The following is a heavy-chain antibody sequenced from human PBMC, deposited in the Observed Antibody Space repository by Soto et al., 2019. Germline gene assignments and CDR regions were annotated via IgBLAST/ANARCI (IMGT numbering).Heavy chain of an antibody. CDR1: GYTFTGYY. D-gene: IGHD3-3*01. CDR3: ARGLYALGSGYRHFDY. Sequence: ASVKVSCKASGYTFTGYYMHWVRQAPGQGLEWMGWINPNSGGTNYAQKFQGWVTMTRDTSISTAYMELSRLRSDDTAVYYCARGLYALGSGYRHFDYWGQGTLVTVSS. V-gene: IGHV1-2*04. J-gene: IGHJ4*02. CDR2: INPNSGGT.